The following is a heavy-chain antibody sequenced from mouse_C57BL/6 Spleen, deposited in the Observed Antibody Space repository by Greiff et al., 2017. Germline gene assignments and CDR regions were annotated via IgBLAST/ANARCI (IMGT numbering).Heavy chain of an antibody. D-gene: IGHD1-1*01. J-gene: IGHJ3*01. Sequence: VKLQQSGPELVKPGASVKISCKASGYAFSSAWMNWVKQRPVKGLEWIGRIDPGDGDTNYTGTFKGKATLTAYRASSTAYMQLSSLSAEGSAVYFGAGSHYSGISSWFAYWGQGTLVTFSA. CDR2: IDPGDGDT. CDR3: AGSHYSGISSWFAY. CDR1: GYAFSSAW. V-gene: IGHV1-82*01.